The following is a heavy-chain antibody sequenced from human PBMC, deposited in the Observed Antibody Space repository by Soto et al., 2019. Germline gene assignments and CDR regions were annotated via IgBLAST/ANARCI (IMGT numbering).Heavy chain of an antibody. CDR2: ISYDGSNK. D-gene: IGHD6-13*01. CDR3: AKSHSSSWYYYYGMDV. Sequence: QPGGSLRLSCAASGFTFSSYGMHWVRQAPGKGLEWVAVISYDGSNKYYADSVKGRFTISRDNSKNTLYLQMNSLRAEDTAVYYCAKSHSSSWYYYYGMDVWGQGTTVTVSS. J-gene: IGHJ6*02. V-gene: IGHV3-30*18. CDR1: GFTFSSYG.